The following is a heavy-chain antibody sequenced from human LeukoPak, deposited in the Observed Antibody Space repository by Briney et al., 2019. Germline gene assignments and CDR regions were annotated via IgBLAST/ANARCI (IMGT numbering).Heavy chain of an antibody. J-gene: IGHJ4*02. V-gene: IGHV3-23*01. D-gene: IGHD3-3*01. CDR1: GFTFRDYW. Sequence: GGSLRLSCTASGFTFRDYWMHWIRQTPREGLVWVSAISGSGGSTYYADSVKGRFTISRDNSKNTLYLQMNSLRAEDTAVYYCAKDPRPTVFGVAGLDYWGQGTLVTVSA. CDR2: ISGSGGST. CDR3: AKDPRPTVFGVAGLDY.